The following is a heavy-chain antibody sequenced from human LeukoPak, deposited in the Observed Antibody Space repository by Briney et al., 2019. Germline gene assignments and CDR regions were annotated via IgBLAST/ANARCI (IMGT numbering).Heavy chain of an antibody. V-gene: IGHV4-30-4*01. CDR2: IYYSGST. CDR1: GGSISSGDYY. D-gene: IGHD3-10*01. Sequence: SETLSLICSVSGGSISSGDYYWSWIRRPPGKGLEWIGHIYYSGSTHHNPSLKSRVTISVDTSKNQFSLKLSSVTATDTAVYYCARSLLSAGSGSYGFDPWGQGTLVTVSS. J-gene: IGHJ5*02. CDR3: ARSLLSAGSGSYGFDP.